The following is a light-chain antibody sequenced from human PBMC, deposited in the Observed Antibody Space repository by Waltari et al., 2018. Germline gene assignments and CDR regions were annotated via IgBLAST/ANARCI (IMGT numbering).Light chain of an antibody. CDR2: AAS. V-gene: IGKV1-9*01. Sequence: IQLTQSPSSLSASVGARVTITCRASQGVNVYLAWYQQKPGKAPKLLIYAASTLQSGVSSRFSGSRSGTDFTLTINSLQPEDIATYYCQQFNASPRTFGQGTNVEIK. CDR3: QQFNASPRT. CDR1: QGVNVY. J-gene: IGKJ1*01.